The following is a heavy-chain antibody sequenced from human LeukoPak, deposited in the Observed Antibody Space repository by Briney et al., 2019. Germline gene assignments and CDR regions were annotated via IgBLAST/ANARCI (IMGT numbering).Heavy chain of an antibody. Sequence: GGSLRLSCAASGFTFSSYSMNWVRQAPGKGLEWVSYISSSSSTIYYADSVKGRFTISRGNAKNSLYLQMNSLRAEDTAVYYCARPAHFDAFDIWGQGTMVTVSS. J-gene: IGHJ3*02. CDR1: GFTFSSYS. CDR2: ISSSSSTI. CDR3: ARPAHFDAFDI. V-gene: IGHV3-48*04. D-gene: IGHD3-3*02.